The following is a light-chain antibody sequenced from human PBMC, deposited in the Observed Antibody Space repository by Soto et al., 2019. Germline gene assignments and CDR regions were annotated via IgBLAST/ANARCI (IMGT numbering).Light chain of an antibody. CDR2: EGS. J-gene: IGLJ7*01. CDR3: CSYAGSSTAV. Sequence: QSVLTQPASVSGSPGQSITISCTGTSSDVGSYNLVSWCQQHPGKAPKLMIYEGSKRPSGVSNRFSGSKSGNTASLTISGLQAEDEADYYCCSYAGSSTAVFGGGTQLTVL. CDR1: SSDVGSYNL. V-gene: IGLV2-23*01.